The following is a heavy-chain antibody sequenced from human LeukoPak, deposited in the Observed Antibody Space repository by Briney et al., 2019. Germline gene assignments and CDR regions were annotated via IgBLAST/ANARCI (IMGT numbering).Heavy chain of an antibody. CDR3: AKDYYDSSGGYYMDV. D-gene: IGHD3-22*01. V-gene: IGHV3-23*01. CDR1: GFTFSTYG. J-gene: IGHJ6*03. Sequence: GGSLTLSCEASGFTFSTYGMSWVRQAPGKGLEGVSAISGSGGSTYHADSVKGRVTISRDNSKNTLYLQVNSLRVEDTAVYYCAKDYYDSSGGYYMDVWGKGTTVTTSS. CDR2: ISGSGGST.